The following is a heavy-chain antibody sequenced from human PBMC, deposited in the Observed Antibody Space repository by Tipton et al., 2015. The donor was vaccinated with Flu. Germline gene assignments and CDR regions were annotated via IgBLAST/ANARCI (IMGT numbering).Heavy chain of an antibody. V-gene: IGHV4-61*02. D-gene: IGHD2-2*01. CDR2: IYTSGNT. CDR3: ARGRYCDISSCSGYGMDV. J-gene: IGHJ6*02. Sequence: LRLSCTVPGGSISSGNYYWSWIRQPAGKALEWIGRIYTSGNTNYNPSLRSRVTISRDTSKSQFPLKLSSATAADTAVYYCARGRYCDISSCSGYGMDVWGQGTTVTVSS. CDR1: GGSISSGNYY.